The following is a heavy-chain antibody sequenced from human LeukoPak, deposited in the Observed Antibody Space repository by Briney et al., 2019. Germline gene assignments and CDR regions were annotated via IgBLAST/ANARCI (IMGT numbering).Heavy chain of an antibody. V-gene: IGHV3-7*01. J-gene: IGHJ4*02. Sequence: GGSLRLSCAASGFTLETYWMNWVREAPGKGLEWVANIKADGSDKYYVESVKGRFTISRDNAKNSLYLQMNSLRAEDVAVYYCARGGGLSDYWGQGTLVTVSS. D-gene: IGHD1-26*01. CDR3: ARGGGLSDY. CDR2: IKADGSDK. CDR1: GFTLETYW.